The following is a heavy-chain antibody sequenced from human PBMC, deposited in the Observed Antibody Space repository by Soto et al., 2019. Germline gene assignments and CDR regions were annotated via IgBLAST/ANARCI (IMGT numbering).Heavy chain of an antibody. CDR3: ARDGGDGYNSSTVSYYFDY. Sequence: QVQLVQSGAEVKKPGSSVKVSCKASGGTFSSYAISWVRQAPGQGLEWMGGIIPIFGTANYAQKFQGRVTITADESTSTAYMELSSLRSEDTAVYYCARDGGDGYNSSTVSYYFDYWGQGTLVTVSS. V-gene: IGHV1-69*01. CDR1: GGTFSSYA. D-gene: IGHD2-21*01. CDR2: IIPIFGTA. J-gene: IGHJ4*02.